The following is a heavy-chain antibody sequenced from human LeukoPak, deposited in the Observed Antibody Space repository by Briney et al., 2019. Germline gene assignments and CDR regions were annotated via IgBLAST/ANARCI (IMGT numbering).Heavy chain of an antibody. CDR3: ARDTLTDIAARPLDY. Sequence: PGGSLRLSCAASGFTFSDYYMAWIRQAPGKGLEYISDISNSGGTKYYADSVKGRFTISRDNAKNSLILQMDRLTFEDTAIYYCARDTLTDIAARPLDYWGQGTLVTVSS. D-gene: IGHD6-6*01. J-gene: IGHJ4*02. CDR2: ISNSGGTK. V-gene: IGHV3-11*01. CDR1: GFTFSDYY.